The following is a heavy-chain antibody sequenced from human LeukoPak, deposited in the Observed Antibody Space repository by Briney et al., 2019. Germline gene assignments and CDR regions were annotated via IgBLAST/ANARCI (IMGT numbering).Heavy chain of an antibody. V-gene: IGHV3-7*01. CDR1: GFTFSSHW. CDR3: APEDFDY. Sequence: PGGSLRLSCAASGFTFSSHWMSWVRQAPGKGLEWVASVKQDVNEKYYVHSVKGRFTISRDNARSSLYLQMNSLRAEDTAVYYCAPEDFDYWGQGTLVTVSS. J-gene: IGHJ4*02. CDR2: VKQDVNEK. D-gene: IGHD2-15*01.